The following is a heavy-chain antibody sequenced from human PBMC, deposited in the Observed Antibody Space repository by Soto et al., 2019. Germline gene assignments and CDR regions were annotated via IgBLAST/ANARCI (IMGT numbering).Heavy chain of an antibody. J-gene: IGHJ4*02. CDR1: GFTFSSYA. V-gene: IGHV3-23*01. D-gene: IGHD3-22*01. Sequence: PGGSLRLSCAASGFTFSSYAMSWVRQAPGKGLEWVSAISGNGGSTYYADSVKGRFTISRDNSKNTLYLQMNSLRAEDTAVYFCAGVYYYDSIRFDYWGQGTLVTVSS. CDR3: AGVYYYDSIRFDY. CDR2: ISGNGGST.